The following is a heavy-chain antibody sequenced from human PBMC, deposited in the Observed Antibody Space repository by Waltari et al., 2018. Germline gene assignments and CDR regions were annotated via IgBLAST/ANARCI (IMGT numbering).Heavy chain of an antibody. D-gene: IGHD1-26*01. CDR1: GGSISSYY. J-gene: IGHJ6*03. V-gene: IGHV4-59*08. CDR3: ARHDRLQYEVGPTTHFFYYMDV. CDR2: IYHTWSI. Sequence: QVQLHESGPGLVKPSETLSLTCTVSGGSISSYYWSWIRQPPGKGLEWIGYIYHTWSINYNPSLKSRVTMSVDTSNNQFSLKLSSVTAADTAVYYCARHDRLQYEVGPTTHFFYYMDVWGKGTTVTISS.